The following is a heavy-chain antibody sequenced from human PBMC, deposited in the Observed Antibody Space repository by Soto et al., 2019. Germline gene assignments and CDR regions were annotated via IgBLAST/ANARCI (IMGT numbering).Heavy chain of an antibody. CDR1: GGSFSGYY. Sequence: PSETLSLTCAVYGGSFSGYYWNWIRQPPGKGLEWIGEINHSGSTSYNPSLKSRVTISVDTSKNQFSLKLSSVTAADTAVYYCAGSDIVLVPAAMSDYYGMDVWGQGTTVPVSS. J-gene: IGHJ6*02. D-gene: IGHD2-2*01. V-gene: IGHV4-34*01. CDR3: AGSDIVLVPAAMSDYYGMDV. CDR2: INHSGST.